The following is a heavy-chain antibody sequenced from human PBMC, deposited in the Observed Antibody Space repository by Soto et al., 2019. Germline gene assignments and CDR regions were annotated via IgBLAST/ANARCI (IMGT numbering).Heavy chain of an antibody. Sequence: EVQLVESGGDSVQPGGSLRLSCAASGFTFSTYWMHWVRQAPGEGLVWVSRITGDGSTTSSADSVEGRFTISRDNAKNTVYLHMNSLRADDTAVYYCARGAFHNYYVDYWGQGTLVTVSS. CDR3: ARGAFHNYYVDY. CDR1: GFTFSTYW. CDR2: ITGDGSTT. D-gene: IGHD3-3*02. V-gene: IGHV3-74*01. J-gene: IGHJ4*02.